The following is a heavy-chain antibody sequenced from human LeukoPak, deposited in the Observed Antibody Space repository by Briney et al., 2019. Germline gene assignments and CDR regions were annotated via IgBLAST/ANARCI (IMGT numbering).Heavy chain of an antibody. CDR2: IDHSGST. CDR3: ARNGGYGKFDY. J-gene: IGHJ4*02. Sequence: PSETLSLTCAVSGYSIRSVYYWGWIRRPPGKGLEWIGTIDHSGSTYYNPPLRSRVTMSVDTSKNQFSLKLSSVTAADTAFYYCARNGGYGKFDYWGQGTLVTVSS. V-gene: IGHV4-38-2*01. D-gene: IGHD1-26*01. CDR1: GYSIRSVYY.